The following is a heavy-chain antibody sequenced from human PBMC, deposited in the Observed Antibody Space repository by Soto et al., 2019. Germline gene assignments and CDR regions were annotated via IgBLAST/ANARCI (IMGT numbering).Heavy chain of an antibody. CDR1: GFTFSSYW. J-gene: IGHJ4*02. D-gene: IGHD6-19*01. V-gene: IGHV3-7*03. Sequence: GGSLRLSCAASGFTFSSYWMSWGRQAPGKGLEWVANIKQDGSEKYYVDSVKGRFTISRDNAKNSLYLQMNSLRAEDTAVYYCARECRSSGWYRTPYFDYWGQGTLVTVSS. CDR3: ARECRSSGWYRTPYFDY. CDR2: IKQDGSEK.